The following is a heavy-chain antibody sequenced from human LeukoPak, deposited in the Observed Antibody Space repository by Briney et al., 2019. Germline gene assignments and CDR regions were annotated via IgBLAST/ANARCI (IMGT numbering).Heavy chain of an antibody. V-gene: IGHV3-23*01. CDR3: ARGRYDWNEVGYFGY. D-gene: IGHD1-1*01. Sequence: GGSLRLSCAASGFTFSTFAMNWVRQAPGRGLEWVSRIGGRPANTHYADSVKGRFTISRENSKNTLFLQISSLRAEDTAIYYCARGRYDWNEVGYFGYWGQGIQVIVSS. CDR2: IGGRPANT. CDR1: GFTFSTFA. J-gene: IGHJ4*02.